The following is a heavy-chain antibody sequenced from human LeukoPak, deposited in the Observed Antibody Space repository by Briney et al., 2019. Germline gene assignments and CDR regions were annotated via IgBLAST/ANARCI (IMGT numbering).Heavy chain of an antibody. Sequence: PGRSLRLSCAASGFTFDDYAMHWVRQAPGKGLEWVSGISWNSGSIGYADSVKGRFTISRDNAKNSLYLQMNSLRAEDTALYYCAKARPAFDYDSSGYSGGSWDAFDIWGQGTMVTVSS. CDR3: AKARPAFDYDSSGYSGGSWDAFDI. CDR2: ISWNSGSI. CDR1: GFTFDDYA. D-gene: IGHD3-22*01. V-gene: IGHV3-9*01. J-gene: IGHJ3*02.